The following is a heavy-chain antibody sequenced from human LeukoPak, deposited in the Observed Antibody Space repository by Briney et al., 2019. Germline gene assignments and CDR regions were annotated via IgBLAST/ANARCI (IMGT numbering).Heavy chain of an antibody. CDR3: ARVRGSYAFDY. CDR2: INQDGNKN. D-gene: IGHD1-26*01. CDR1: GFTFSTYW. Sequence: GGSLRLSCAASGFTFSTYWMTWARQVPGKGWEWVANINQDGNKNYYLDSVKGRFTISRDNAKNSLSLQMNSLRAEDTAVYYCARVRGSYAFDYWGQGTLVTVSS. J-gene: IGHJ4*02. V-gene: IGHV3-7*03.